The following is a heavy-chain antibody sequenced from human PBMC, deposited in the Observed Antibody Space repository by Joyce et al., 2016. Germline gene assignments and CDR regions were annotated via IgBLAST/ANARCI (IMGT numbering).Heavy chain of an antibody. J-gene: IGHJ6*02. Sequence: QVQLVESGGGVVQPGRSLSLSCAVSGFTFSNHAMHWVRQAPGKGLEWVAVMAYDESNKYYADAVKGRFTISRDNAKNTLHLQMNSLRSEDTAVYYGARDLGKYGGYVFYYGMDVWGQGTTVTVSS. CDR2: MAYDESNK. CDR3: ARDLGKYGGYVFYYGMDV. CDR1: GFTFSNHA. D-gene: IGHD5-12*01. V-gene: IGHV3-30*04.